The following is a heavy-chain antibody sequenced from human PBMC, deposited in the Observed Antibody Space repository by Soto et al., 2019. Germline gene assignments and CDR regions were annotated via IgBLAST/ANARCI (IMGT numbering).Heavy chain of an antibody. CDR2: IIPILGIA. D-gene: IGHD5-12*01. Sequence: SVKVSCKACGGTFSSYTISWVRQAPGQGLEWMGRIIPILGIANYAQKFQGRVTITADKSTSTAYMELSSLRSEDTAVYYCARAYSGYDLGAFDIWGQGTMVTVSS. V-gene: IGHV1-69*02. CDR3: ARAYSGYDLGAFDI. CDR1: GGTFSSYT. J-gene: IGHJ3*02.